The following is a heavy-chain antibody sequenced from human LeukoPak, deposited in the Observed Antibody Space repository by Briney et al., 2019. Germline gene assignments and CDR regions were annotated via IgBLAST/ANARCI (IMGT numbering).Heavy chain of an antibody. D-gene: IGHD3-10*01. CDR3: ARGRQPLMVRGVIPQDY. CDR1: GGSFSGYY. CDR2: INHSGST. J-gene: IGHJ4*02. Sequence: SETLSLTCAVYGGSFSGYYWSWIRQPPGKGLEWIGEINHSGSTNYNPSLKSRVTISVDTSKNQFSLKLSSVTAADTAVYYCARGRQPLMVRGVIPQDYWGQGTLVTVSS. V-gene: IGHV4-34*01.